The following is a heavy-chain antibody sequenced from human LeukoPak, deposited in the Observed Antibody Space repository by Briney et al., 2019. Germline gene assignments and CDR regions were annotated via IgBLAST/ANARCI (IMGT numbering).Heavy chain of an antibody. V-gene: IGHV5-51*01. CDR1: GYSFTSYW. Sequence: GESLKISCKGSGYSFTSYWIGWVRQMPGKGLEWMGIIYPGDSDTRYSPSLQGQVTISADKSISTAYLQWSSLKASDTAMYYCARHGSTSYYGMDVWGQGTTVTVSS. J-gene: IGHJ6*02. D-gene: IGHD2-2*01. CDR2: IYPGDSDT. CDR3: ARHGSTSYYGMDV.